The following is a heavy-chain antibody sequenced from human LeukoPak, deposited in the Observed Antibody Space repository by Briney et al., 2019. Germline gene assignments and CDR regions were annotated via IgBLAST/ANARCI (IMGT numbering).Heavy chain of an antibody. CDR2: IYYSGNT. D-gene: IGHD3-3*01. CDR1: GGSISSSNYY. J-gene: IGHJ5*02. Sequence: SETLSLTCTVSGGSISSSNYYWGWIRQPPGKGLEWIGSIYYSGNTYYNSSLKSRVTISVDTSKNHFSLKLGSVTAADTAVYYCARHAYYDFVTGLFDPWGQGTLVTVSS. CDR3: ARHAYYDFVTGLFDP. V-gene: IGHV4-39*01.